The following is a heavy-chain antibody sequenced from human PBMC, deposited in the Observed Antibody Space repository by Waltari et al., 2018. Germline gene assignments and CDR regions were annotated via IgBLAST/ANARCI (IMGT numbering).Heavy chain of an antibody. CDR3: AKGTTYYYDSSGYSFDY. D-gene: IGHD3-22*01. CDR2: ISGSVGNT. V-gene: IGHV3-23*01. CDR1: GFTFSSYA. Sequence: EVQLLESGGGLVQPGGSLRLSCAASGFTFSSYAMSWVRQAQGKGLEWVSAISGSVGNTYYADSVKGRFTISRDNSKNTLYLQMNSLRAEDTAVYYCAKGTTYYYDSSGYSFDYWGQGTLVTVSS. J-gene: IGHJ4*02.